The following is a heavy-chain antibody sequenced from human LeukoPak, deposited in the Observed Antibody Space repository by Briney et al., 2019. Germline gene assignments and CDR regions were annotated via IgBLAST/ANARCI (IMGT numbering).Heavy chain of an antibody. CDR3: AREGLDSQRVDAFDL. Sequence: SETLSLTCAVSGYSISSGYYWGWIRQPPGKGMEWIGSIYHSGSTYYNPSLKSRVTISVDTSKNQFSLKLSSVTATDTAVYYCAREGLDSQRVDAFDLWGQGTMVTVSS. CDR1: GYSISSGYY. D-gene: IGHD2-2*03. CDR2: IYHSGST. J-gene: IGHJ3*01. V-gene: IGHV4-38-2*02.